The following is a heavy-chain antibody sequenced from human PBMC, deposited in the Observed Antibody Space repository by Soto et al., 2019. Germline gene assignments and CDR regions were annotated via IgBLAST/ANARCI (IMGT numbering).Heavy chain of an antibody. CDR3: ARENTMGIAAAGPSDY. CDR1: GYTFTGYY. CDR2: INPNSGGT. D-gene: IGHD6-13*01. V-gene: IGHV1-2*04. J-gene: IGHJ4*02. Sequence: ASVKVSCKASGYTFTGYYMHWVRQAPGQGLEWMGWINPNSGGTNYAQKFQGWVTMTRDTSISTAYMELSRLRSDDTAVYYCARENTMGIAAAGPSDYWGQGTLVTVSS.